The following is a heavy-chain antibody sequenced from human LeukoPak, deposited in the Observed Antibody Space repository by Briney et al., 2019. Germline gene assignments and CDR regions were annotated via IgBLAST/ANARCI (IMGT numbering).Heavy chain of an antibody. CDR2: ISSSSSTI. CDR3: ARDKIAAAGTPNDY. J-gene: IGHJ4*02. V-gene: IGHV3-48*01. Sequence: PGGSLRLSCAASGFTFSSYSMNWVRQAPGKGLEWVSYISSSSSTIYYADSVKGRFTISRDNAKNSLYLQMNSLRAEDTAVYYCARDKIAAAGTPNDYWGQGTLVTVSS. D-gene: IGHD6-13*01. CDR1: GFTFSSYS.